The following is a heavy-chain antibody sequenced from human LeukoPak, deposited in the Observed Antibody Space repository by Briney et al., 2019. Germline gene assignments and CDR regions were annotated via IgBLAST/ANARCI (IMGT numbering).Heavy chain of an antibody. CDR1: GDSVSSNSAA. CDR2: SYYRSKWYN. D-gene: IGHD4-17*01. CDR3: TRDNNQASVTTKFDL. Sequence: SQTLSLTCAISGDSVSSNSAAWNWIRQSPSRGLEWLGRSYYRSKWYNDYAVSVKSRLTINPHTSKNQFSLQLNSVTPEDTAVYYCTRDNNQASVTTKFDLWGRGTLVTVSS. J-gene: IGHJ2*01. V-gene: IGHV6-1*01.